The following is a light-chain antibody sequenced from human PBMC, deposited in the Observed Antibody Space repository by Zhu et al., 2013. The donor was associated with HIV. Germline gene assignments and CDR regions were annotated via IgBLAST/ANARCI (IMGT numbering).Light chain of an antibody. CDR1: QSISSY. CDR2: AAS. J-gene: IGKJ1*01. CDR3: QQSYSTPWT. Sequence: DIQMTQSPSSLSASVGDRVTITCRASQSISSYLNWYQQKPGKAPKLLIYAASSLQSGSHQGSVAVDLGQISLLTISSLQPEDFATYYCQQSYSTPWTFGQGTKVEIK. V-gene: IGKV1-39*01.